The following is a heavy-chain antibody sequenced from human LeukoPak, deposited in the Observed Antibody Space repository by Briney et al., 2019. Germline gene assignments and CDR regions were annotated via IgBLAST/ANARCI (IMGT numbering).Heavy chain of an antibody. CDR3: ARAWGYTDWFDP. D-gene: IGHD6-13*01. V-gene: IGHV1-46*01. CDR1: GYTFTSYY. Sequence: ASVKVSCKASGYTFTSYYIHWVRQAPGQGLEWMGVINPSGAITTYAQKFQGRVTMTRDTSTSTVYMYLSSLGSEDTAVYYCARAWGYTDWFDPWGQGTLVTVSS. CDR2: INPSGAIT. J-gene: IGHJ5*02.